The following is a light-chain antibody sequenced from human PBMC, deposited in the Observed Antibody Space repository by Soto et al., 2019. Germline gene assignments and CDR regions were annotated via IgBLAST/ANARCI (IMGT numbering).Light chain of an antibody. V-gene: IGKV3-20*01. Sequence: EILLTQFPGTLSLSPGERATLSCRASQSVSSSYLAWYQQKPGQAPRLLIYGASSRATGIPDRFSGSGSGTDFTLTISRLETEDFAVYYCQQYGSSHTITFGQGTRLEIK. J-gene: IGKJ5*01. CDR1: QSVSSSY. CDR3: QQYGSSHTIT. CDR2: GAS.